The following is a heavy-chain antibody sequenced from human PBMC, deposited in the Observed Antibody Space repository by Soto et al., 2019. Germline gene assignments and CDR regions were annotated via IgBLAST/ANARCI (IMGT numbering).Heavy chain of an antibody. Sequence: GSLILSCTASGFTLGDYAMSWFRQAPGKGLHWVGFIRSKDFGGTREYAASVKGRFTISRDDSKSIAYLQMNSLITEDTAVYYCSRVSCTSTNCLYYFDYWGQGTRVTVSS. V-gene: IGHV3-49*03. J-gene: IGHJ4*02. CDR2: IRSKDFGGTR. CDR1: GFTLGDYA. CDR3: SRVSCTSTNCLYYFDY. D-gene: IGHD2-2*01.